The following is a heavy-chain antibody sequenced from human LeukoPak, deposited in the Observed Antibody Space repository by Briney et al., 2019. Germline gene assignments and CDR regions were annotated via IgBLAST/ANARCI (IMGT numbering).Heavy chain of an antibody. D-gene: IGHD3-10*01. V-gene: IGHV1-2*02. CDR2: INPNSGGT. CDR1: GYTFTGYY. Sequence: ASVTVSCKSSGYTFTGYYMHWVRQAPGQGLEWMGWINPNSGGTNYAQKFQGRVTMTRDTSISTAYMELSRLRSDDTAVYYCARDRERNYGSGSYPDDYWGQGTLVTVSS. J-gene: IGHJ4*02. CDR3: ARDRERNYGSGSYPDDY.